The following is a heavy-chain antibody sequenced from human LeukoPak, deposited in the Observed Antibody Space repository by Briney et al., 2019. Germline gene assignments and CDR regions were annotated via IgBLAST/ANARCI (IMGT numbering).Heavy chain of an antibody. CDR2: ISSSSSYI. J-gene: IGHJ4*02. CDR3: ARDPLKRRGVIITGDY. CDR1: GFTFSSYS. D-gene: IGHD3-10*01. V-gene: IGHV3-21*01. Sequence: GGSLRLSCAASGFTFSSYSMNWVRQAPGKGLEWVSSISSSSSYIYYADSVKGRFTISRDNAKNSLYLQMNSLRAEDTAVYYCARDPLKRRGVIITGDYWGQGTLVTVSS.